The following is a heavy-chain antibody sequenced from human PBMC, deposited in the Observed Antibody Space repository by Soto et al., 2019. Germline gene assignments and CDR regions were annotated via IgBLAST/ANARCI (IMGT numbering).Heavy chain of an antibody. J-gene: IGHJ4*02. V-gene: IGHV3-33*01. D-gene: IGHD3-10*01. CDR2: IWYDGSNK. CDR1: GFTFSSYG. CDR3: ARDGGPYGSGSYF. Sequence: GGSLRLSCAASGFTFSSYGMHWVRQAPGKGLEWVAVIWYDGSNKYYADSVKGRFTISRDNSKNTLYLQMNSLRAEDTAVYYCARDGGPYGSGSYFWGQGTLVTAPQ.